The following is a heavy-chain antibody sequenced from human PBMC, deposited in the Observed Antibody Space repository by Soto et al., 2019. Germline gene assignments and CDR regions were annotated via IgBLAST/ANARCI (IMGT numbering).Heavy chain of an antibody. V-gene: IGHV4-34*01. CDR3: ARGDIKPYYDFWSGSSHLFDY. J-gene: IGHJ4*02. CDR2: INHSGST. CDR1: GGSFSGYY. D-gene: IGHD3-3*01. Sequence: PSETLSLTCAVYGGSFSGYYWSWIRQPPGKGLEWIGEINHSGSTNYNPSLKSRVTISVDTSKNQFSLKLSSVTAADTAVYYCARGDIKPYYDFWSGSSHLFDYWSQGTLVTVSS.